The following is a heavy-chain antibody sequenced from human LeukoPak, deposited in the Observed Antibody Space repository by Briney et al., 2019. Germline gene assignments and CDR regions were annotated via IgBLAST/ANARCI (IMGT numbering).Heavy chain of an antibody. J-gene: IGHJ4*02. Sequence: GGSLRLSCAASGFTFSSYAMTWVRQAPGKGLEGVSTISGSGGSTYYAHSVKGRFTISRDNAKNSLYLQMNSLRAEDTAVYYCARDKDSSWIHWGQGTLVTVSS. CDR3: ARDKDSSWIH. CDR1: GFTFSSYA. D-gene: IGHD6-13*01. V-gene: IGHV3-23*01. CDR2: ISGSGGST.